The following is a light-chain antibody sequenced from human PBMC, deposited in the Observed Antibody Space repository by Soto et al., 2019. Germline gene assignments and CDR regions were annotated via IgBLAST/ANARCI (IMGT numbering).Light chain of an antibody. CDR3: QQYGSSPWT. CDR2: GAS. J-gene: IGKJ1*01. CDR1: QSVSSSY. V-gene: IGKV3-20*01. Sequence: EIVLTQSPGTLSLSPGERATLSCRASQSVSSSYLAWYQQKPGQAPRLLIYGASSRVTGIPDRFSGSGSGTDFTLTISRLEPEDIAVYYCQQYGSSPWTFGQGTKVEIK.